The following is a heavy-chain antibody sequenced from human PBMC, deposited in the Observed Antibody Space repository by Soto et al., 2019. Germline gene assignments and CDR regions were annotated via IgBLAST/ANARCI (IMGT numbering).Heavy chain of an antibody. CDR1: GFTFSSYW. V-gene: IGHV3-74*01. CDR2: INSDGSST. D-gene: IGHD6-13*01. CDR3: ARVAAAAGTVYYYYMDV. Sequence: GGSLRLSCAASGFTFSSYWMHWVRQAPGKGLVWVSRINSDGSSTSYADSVKGRFTISRDNAKNTLYLQMNSLRAEDTACYYCARVAAAAGTVYYYYMDVWGKGTTVTVSS. J-gene: IGHJ6*03.